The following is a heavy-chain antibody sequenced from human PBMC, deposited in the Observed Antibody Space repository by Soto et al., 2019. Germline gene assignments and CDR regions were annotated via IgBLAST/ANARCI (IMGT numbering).Heavy chain of an antibody. CDR3: AKDRDLRLWFGELTVGYYFDY. Sequence: QVQLVESGGGVVQPGRSLRLSCAASGFTFSSYGMHWVRQAPGKGLEWVAVISYDGSNKYYADSVKGRFTISRDNSKNTLYLQMNSLRAEDTAVYYCAKDRDLRLWFGELTVGYYFDYWGQGTLVTVSS. CDR1: GFTFSSYG. J-gene: IGHJ4*02. V-gene: IGHV3-30*18. CDR2: ISYDGSNK. D-gene: IGHD3-10*01.